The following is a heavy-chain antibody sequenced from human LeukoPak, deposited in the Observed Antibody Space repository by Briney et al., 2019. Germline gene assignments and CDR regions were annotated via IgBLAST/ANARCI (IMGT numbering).Heavy chain of an antibody. J-gene: IGHJ6*03. CDR3: ARGPEVSSGWWGGDYYYYDMDV. CDR1: GYTFTSYD. Sequence: ASVKVSCKASGYTFTSYDINWVRQATGQGLEWMGWMNPNSGNTGYAQKFQGRVTITRNTSISTAYMELSSLRSEDTAVYYCARGPEVSSGWWGGDYYYYDMDVWGKVITVTVSS. D-gene: IGHD6-19*01. CDR2: MNPNSGNT. V-gene: IGHV1-8*03.